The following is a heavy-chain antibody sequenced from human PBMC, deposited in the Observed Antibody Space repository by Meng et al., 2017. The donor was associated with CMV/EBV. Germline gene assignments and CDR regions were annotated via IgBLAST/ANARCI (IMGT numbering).Heavy chain of an antibody. Sequence: GESLKISCAASGFTFSGSAMHWVRQASGKGLEWVGRIRSKANSYATAYAASVKGRFTISRDDSKNTAYLQMNSLKTEDTAVYYCTSRYFSSSWYWFDPWGQGTLVT. D-gene: IGHD6-13*01. J-gene: IGHJ5*02. V-gene: IGHV3-73*01. CDR1: GFTFSGSA. CDR3: TSRYFSSSWYWFDP. CDR2: IRSKANSYAT.